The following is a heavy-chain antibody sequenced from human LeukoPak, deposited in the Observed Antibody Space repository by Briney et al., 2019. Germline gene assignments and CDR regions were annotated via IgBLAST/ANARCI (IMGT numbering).Heavy chain of an antibody. CDR3: AGIYCSSTSCYRDYYYGMDV. CDR1: GFTFSSYS. V-gene: IGHV3-21*01. CDR2: ISSSSSYI. D-gene: IGHD2-2*02. J-gene: IGHJ6*02. Sequence: GGSLRLSCAASGFTFSSYSMNWVRQAPGKGLEWVSSISSSSSYIYYADSVKGRFTISRDNAKNSLYLHMNSLRAEDTAVYYCAGIYCSSTSCYRDYYYGMDVWGQGTTVTVSS.